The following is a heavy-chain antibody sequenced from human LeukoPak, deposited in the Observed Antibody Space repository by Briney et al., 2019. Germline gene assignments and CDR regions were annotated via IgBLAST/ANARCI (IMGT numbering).Heavy chain of an antibody. D-gene: IGHD6-6*01. J-gene: IGHJ4*02. V-gene: IGHV1-69*04. CDR3: ATLGSSSIAAY. CDR2: IIPILGIA. CDR1: GGTFSSYA. Sequence: ASVKVSCKASGGTFSSYAISWVRQAPGQGLEWMGRIIPILGIANYAQKFQGRVTITADKSTSTAYMELSSLRSEDTAVYYCATLGSSSIAAYWDQGTLVTVSS.